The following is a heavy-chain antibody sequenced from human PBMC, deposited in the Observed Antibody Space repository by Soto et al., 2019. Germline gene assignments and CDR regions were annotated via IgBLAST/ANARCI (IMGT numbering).Heavy chain of an antibody. CDR2: IIPILGIA. Sequence: QVQLVQSGAEVKKPGSSVKVSCKASGGTFSSYTISWVRQAPGQGLEWMGRIIPILGIANYAQKFQGRVTITADKFTSTSYMELSSLKSEDTSLYYCARGRRGLDVWGQGTTVTVS. CDR3: ARGRRGLDV. V-gene: IGHV1-69*02. D-gene: IGHD1-26*01. CDR1: GGTFSSYT. J-gene: IGHJ6*02.